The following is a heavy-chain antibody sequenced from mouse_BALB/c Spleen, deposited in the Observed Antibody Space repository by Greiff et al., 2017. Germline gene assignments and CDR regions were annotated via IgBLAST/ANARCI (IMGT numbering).Heavy chain of an antibody. CDR3: ARKGTGSLYAMDY. CDR2: IFPGSGNT. J-gene: IGHJ4*01. D-gene: IGHD1-1*02. Sequence: VKLQQSGPELVKPGASVKISCKASGYSFTSYYIHWVKQRPGQGLEWIGWIFPGSGNTKYNEKFKGKATLTADTSSSTAYMQLSSLTSEDSAVYFCARKGTGSLYAMDYWGQGTSVTVSS. CDR1: GYSFTSYY. V-gene: IGHV1-66*01.